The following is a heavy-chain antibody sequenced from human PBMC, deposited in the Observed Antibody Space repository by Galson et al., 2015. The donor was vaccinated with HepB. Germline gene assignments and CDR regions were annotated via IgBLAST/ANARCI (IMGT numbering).Heavy chain of an antibody. J-gene: IGHJ3*02. CDR3: ARDYYYDSRGYSDAFDI. CDR2: INWNGGDT. Sequence: SLRLSCAASGFTFDDHGMSWVRQAPGKGLEWVSTINWNGGDTFYADSVKGRFTISRDNAKNSLYLQMNSLRAEDTALYYCARDYYYDSRGYSDAFDIWGQGTMVTVSS. D-gene: IGHD3-22*01. CDR1: GFTFDDHG. V-gene: IGHV3-20*04.